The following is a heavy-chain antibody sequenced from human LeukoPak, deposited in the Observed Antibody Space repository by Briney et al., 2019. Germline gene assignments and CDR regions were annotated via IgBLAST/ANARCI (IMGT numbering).Heavy chain of an antibody. D-gene: IGHD2-2*01. CDR3: AKDVPSAYFDF. V-gene: IGHV3-30*02. J-gene: IGHJ4*02. Sequence: GSLRPSCAASGFPFSNYGMHWVRQAPGKGLEWVAFVRYDETTKFYADSVKGRVIISRDNSKTTLYLQMNSLRAEDTAVYYCAKDVPSAYFDFWGQGTLVTVSP. CDR1: GFPFSNYG. CDR2: VRYDETTK.